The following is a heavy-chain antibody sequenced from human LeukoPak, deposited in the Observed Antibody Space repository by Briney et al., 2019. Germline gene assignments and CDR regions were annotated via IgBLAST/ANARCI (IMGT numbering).Heavy chain of an antibody. D-gene: IGHD2-15*01. V-gene: IGHV4-59*01. Sequence: SETLSLTCTVSGDSISGFYWSWIRQPPGKGLEWIGYIYYSGSTNYNPSLKSRVTISVDTSKNQFSLKLNSASAADTAVYYCARGVVAAPQTVDYWGQGTLVTVSS. CDR3: ARGVVAAPQTVDY. J-gene: IGHJ4*02. CDR1: GDSISGFY. CDR2: IYYSGST.